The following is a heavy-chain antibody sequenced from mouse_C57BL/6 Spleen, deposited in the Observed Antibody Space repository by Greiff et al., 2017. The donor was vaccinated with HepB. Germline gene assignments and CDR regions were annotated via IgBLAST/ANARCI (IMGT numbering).Heavy chain of an antibody. Sequence: EVMLVESGGGLVKPGGSLKLSCAASGFTFSDYGMHWVRQAPEKGLEWVAYISSGSSTIYYADTVKGRFTLSRDNAKNTLFLQMTSLRSEDTAMYYCSGNIYYGDDVGFAYWGQGTLVTVSA. J-gene: IGHJ3*01. CDR1: GFTFSDYG. CDR3: SGNIYYGDDVGFAY. V-gene: IGHV5-17*01. CDR2: ISSGSSTI. D-gene: IGHD2-2*01.